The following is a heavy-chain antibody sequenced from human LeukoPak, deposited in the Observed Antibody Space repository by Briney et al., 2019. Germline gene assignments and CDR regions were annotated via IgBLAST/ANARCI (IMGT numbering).Heavy chain of an antibody. Sequence: GGSLRLSCAASEFSVGSNYMSWVRQAPGKGLGWVSVTYSNGRTYYAASVKGRFTISRDTSKNTLYLQVNSLSAEDTAVYYCARVLSGRGSLYDYYYYMDVWGKGTTVTISS. D-gene: IGHD3-10*01. V-gene: IGHV3-53*01. J-gene: IGHJ6*03. CDR3: ARVLSGRGSLYDYYYYMDV. CDR1: EFSVGSNY. CDR2: TYSNGRT.